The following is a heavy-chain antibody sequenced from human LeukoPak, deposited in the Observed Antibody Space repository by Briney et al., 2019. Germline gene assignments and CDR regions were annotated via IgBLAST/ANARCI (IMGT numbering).Heavy chain of an antibody. CDR3: ARDSEILLWFGELLLGAFDI. CDR1: GFIVTSNY. J-gene: IGHJ3*02. D-gene: IGHD3-10*01. V-gene: IGHV3-66*01. CDR2: IHNGNT. Sequence: SGGSLRLSCAASGFIVTSNYMSWVRQAPGKGLEWVSLIHNGNTYYAGSVRGRFTISRDISNNTLYLQMNSLRAEDTAVYYCARDSEILLWFGELLLGAFDIWGQGTMVTVSS.